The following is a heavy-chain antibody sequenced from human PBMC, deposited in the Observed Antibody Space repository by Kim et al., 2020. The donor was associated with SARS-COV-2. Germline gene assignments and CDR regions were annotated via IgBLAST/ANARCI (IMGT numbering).Heavy chain of an antibody. J-gene: IGHJ6*02. Sequence: ADSVKGQFTISRDNSKNTLYLQMNSLRAEDTAVYYCARARGGSYYYGMDVWGQGTTVTVSS. D-gene: IGHD1-26*01. CDR3: ARARGGSYYYGMDV. V-gene: IGHV3-30*01.